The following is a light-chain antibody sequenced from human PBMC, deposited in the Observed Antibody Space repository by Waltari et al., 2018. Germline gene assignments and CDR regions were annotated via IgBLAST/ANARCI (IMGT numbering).Light chain of an antibody. Sequence: QSALTQPASVSGSPGQSLTIPCTGTSSDGASYNFVAWFQQLPGKAPNLMSYDVGNRLSGVSNRFSGSKSGNTASRTISGLQAEDDADDYCSSSTRYSTWVFGTGTKVTVL. CDR2: DVG. CDR1: SSDGASYNF. J-gene: IGLJ1*01. CDR3: SSSTRYSTWV. V-gene: IGLV2-14*03.